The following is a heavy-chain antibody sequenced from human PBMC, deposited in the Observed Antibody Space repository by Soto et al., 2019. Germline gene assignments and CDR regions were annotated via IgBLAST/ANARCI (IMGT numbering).Heavy chain of an antibody. J-gene: IGHJ6*02. CDR3: ARDCSGCSCYSYYGMDV. V-gene: IGHV1-69*12. Sequence: QVQLVQPGAEVKKPGSSVKVSCKASGGTFSSYAISWVRQAPGQGLEWMGGIIPIFGTANYAQKFQGRVTITADESTSTAYMERSSLRSEDTAVYYCARDCSGCSCYSYYGMDVWGQGTTVTVFS. CDR2: IIPIFGTA. CDR1: GGTFSSYA. D-gene: IGHD2-15*01.